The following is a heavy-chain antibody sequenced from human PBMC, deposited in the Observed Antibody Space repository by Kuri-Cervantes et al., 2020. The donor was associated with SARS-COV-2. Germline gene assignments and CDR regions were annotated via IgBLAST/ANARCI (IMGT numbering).Heavy chain of an antibody. CDR1: GGSISSYY. CDR3: ARDWGYSYAEGAFDI. Sequence: SDTLTLTCNVPGGSISSYYWSWIRQPPGKGLEWIGYIYYSGSTNYNPSLKSRVTISVDTSKNQFSLKLSSVTAADTAVYYCARDWGYSYAEGAFDIWGQGTMVTVSS. J-gene: IGHJ3*02. D-gene: IGHD5-18*01. V-gene: IGHV4-59*01. CDR2: IYYSGST.